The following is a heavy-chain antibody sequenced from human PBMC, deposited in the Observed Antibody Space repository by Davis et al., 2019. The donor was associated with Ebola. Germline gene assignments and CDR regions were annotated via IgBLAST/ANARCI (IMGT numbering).Heavy chain of an antibody. J-gene: IGHJ6*02. Sequence: PGGSLRLSCAASGFTFSDYYMSWIRQAPGKGLEWVSYISSSGSTIYYADSVKGRFTISRDNAKNSLYLQMNSLRAEDTAVYYCARDSPDYYGSGSYYKGGGKRYYYGMDVWGQGTTVTVSS. CDR2: ISSSGSTI. CDR3: ARDSPDYYGSGSYYKGGGKRYYYGMDV. D-gene: IGHD3-10*01. CDR1: GFTFSDYY. V-gene: IGHV3-11*04.